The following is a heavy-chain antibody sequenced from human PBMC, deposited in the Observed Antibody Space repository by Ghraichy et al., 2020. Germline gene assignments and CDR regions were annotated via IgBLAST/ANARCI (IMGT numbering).Heavy chain of an antibody. D-gene: IGHD2-2*01. J-gene: IGHJ6*02. Sequence: SETLSLTCAVSGYSISSGYYWGWIRQPPGKGLEWIGSIYHSGSTYYNPSLKSRVTISVDTSKNQFSLKLSSVTAADTAVYYCARYCSSTSCYPNYYYYGMDVWGQGTTVTVSS. V-gene: IGHV4-38-2*01. CDR2: IYHSGST. CDR3: ARYCSSTSCYPNYYYYGMDV. CDR1: GYSISSGYY.